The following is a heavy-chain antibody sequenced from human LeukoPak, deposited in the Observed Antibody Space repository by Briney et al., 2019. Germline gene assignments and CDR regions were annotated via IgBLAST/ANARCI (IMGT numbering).Heavy chain of an antibody. CDR2: IKHDGSEK. Sequence: GGSLRLSCAASGFTFSSYWMSWVRQAPGKGLEWVANIKHDGSEKYYVDSVKGRFTISRDNSKNTLYLQMNSLRAEDTAVYYCAKDLVGITMIPDAFDIWGQGTMVTVSS. J-gene: IGHJ3*02. CDR3: AKDLVGITMIPDAFDI. D-gene: IGHD3-22*01. CDR1: GFTFSSYW. V-gene: IGHV3-7*01.